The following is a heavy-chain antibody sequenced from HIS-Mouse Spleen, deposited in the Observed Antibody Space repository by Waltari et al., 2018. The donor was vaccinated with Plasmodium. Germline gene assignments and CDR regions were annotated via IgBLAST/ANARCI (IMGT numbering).Heavy chain of an antibody. CDR2: ISYDGSNK. V-gene: IGHV3-30*18. D-gene: IGHD6-13*01. Sequence: QVQLVESGGGVVQPGRSLRLSCAASGCTFSRHGMHWVRQAPGKGLEWVAVISYDGSNKYYADSVKGRFTISRDNSKNTLYLQMNSLRAEDTAVYYCAKDRRSSSWYVDYWGQGTLVTVSS. CDR3: AKDRRSSSWYVDY. CDR1: GCTFSRHG. J-gene: IGHJ4*02.